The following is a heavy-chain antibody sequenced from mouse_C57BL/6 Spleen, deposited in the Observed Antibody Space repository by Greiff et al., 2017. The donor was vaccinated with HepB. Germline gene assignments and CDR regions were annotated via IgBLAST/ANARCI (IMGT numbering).Heavy chain of an antibody. Sequence: VKLVESGPGLVQPSRSLSITCTVSGFSLTSYGVHWVRQSPGKGLEWLGVIWSGGSTDYNAAFISRLSISKDNSKSQVFFKMNSLQADDTAIYYWARLFITTAFDYWGQGTTLTVSS. J-gene: IGHJ2*01. V-gene: IGHV2-2*01. CDR2: IWSGGST. D-gene: IGHD1-1*01. CDR3: ARLFITTAFDY. CDR1: GFSLTSYG.